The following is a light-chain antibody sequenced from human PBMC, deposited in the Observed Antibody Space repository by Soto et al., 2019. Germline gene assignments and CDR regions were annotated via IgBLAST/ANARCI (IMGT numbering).Light chain of an antibody. Sequence: EIVATQSPGTLSLSPGERATLSCMASQSVSSSYLAWYQQRPGQAPRLLMYGASRRATGIPDRFSGSGSGTDFTLTISRLEPEDFAVYYCQQYGNFVWPVGEGSKVDIK. CDR1: QSVSSSY. V-gene: IGKV3-20*01. J-gene: IGKJ1*01. CDR2: GAS. CDR3: QQYGNFVWP.